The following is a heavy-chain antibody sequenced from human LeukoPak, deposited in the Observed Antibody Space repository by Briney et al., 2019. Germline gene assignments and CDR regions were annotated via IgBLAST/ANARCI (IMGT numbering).Heavy chain of an antibody. J-gene: IGHJ4*02. CDR3: ANEGYNHGDHF. CDR1: GFSFSNYT. Sequence: GGSLRLSCAGSGFSFSNYTMNWVRQAPGEGLEWVSSIRSSGSYIYYADSVKGRFTISRDNAKKSLFLQLNSLRADDPAVYYCANEGYNHGDHFWGQGTLVTVSS. V-gene: IGHV3-21*01. CDR2: IRSSGSYI. D-gene: IGHD1-1*01.